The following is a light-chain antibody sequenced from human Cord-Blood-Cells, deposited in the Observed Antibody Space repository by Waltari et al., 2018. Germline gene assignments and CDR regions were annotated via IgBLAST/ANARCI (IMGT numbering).Light chain of an antibody. CDR3: AAWDDSLNGYV. J-gene: IGLJ1*01. V-gene: IGLV1-44*01. Sequence: QSVLTQPPSASGTPGQRVTISCSGSSSNIGSNTVNWYQQLPGTAPKLLIYSNNRRPSGVPDRFAGSKSGTFASLAISGLQSEDEADYYCAAWDDSLNGYVFGTGTKVTVL. CDR1: SSNIGSNT. CDR2: SNN.